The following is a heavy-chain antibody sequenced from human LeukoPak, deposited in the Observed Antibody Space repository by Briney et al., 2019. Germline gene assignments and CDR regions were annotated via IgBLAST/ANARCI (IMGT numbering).Heavy chain of an antibody. Sequence: ASVKVSCKASGYTFTGYYMHWVRQAPGQGLEWMGWISPNSGGTNYAQKFQGRVTMTRDTSISTAYMELSRLRSDDTAVYYCARVKADYDFWSGYPYYFDYWGQGTLVTVSS. CDR3: ARVKADYDFWSGYPYYFDY. J-gene: IGHJ4*02. CDR2: ISPNSGGT. V-gene: IGHV1-2*02. CDR1: GYTFTGYY. D-gene: IGHD3-3*01.